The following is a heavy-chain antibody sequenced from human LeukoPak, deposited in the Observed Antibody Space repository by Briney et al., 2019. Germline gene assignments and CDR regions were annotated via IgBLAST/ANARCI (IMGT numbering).Heavy chain of an antibody. CDR1: GGSFSGYY. D-gene: IGHD1-26*01. J-gene: IGHJ4*02. Sequence: SETLSLTCAVYGGSFSGYYWSWIRQPPGKGLEWIGEINHSGSTNYNPSLKSRVTISVDTSKNQFSLKLSSVTAADTAVYYCASGSYNYFGYWGQGTLVTVSS. CDR2: INHSGST. V-gene: IGHV4-34*01. CDR3: ASGSYNYFGY.